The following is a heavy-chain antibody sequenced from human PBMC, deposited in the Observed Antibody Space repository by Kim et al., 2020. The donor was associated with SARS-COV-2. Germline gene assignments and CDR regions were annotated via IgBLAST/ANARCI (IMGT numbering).Heavy chain of an antibody. CDR2: IRDSGAAI. V-gene: IGHV3-11*01. Sequence: GGSLRLSCAASGFTFSDSHMGWMRQAPGKGLEWISHIRDSGAAIVYADSVKGRFTISRDNARESLHLQMTSLRVEDTAVYYCARDFRRGDGYSLDNWGQG. D-gene: IGHD5-18*01. CDR1: GFTFSDSH. CDR3: ARDFRRGDGYSLDN. J-gene: IGHJ4*02.